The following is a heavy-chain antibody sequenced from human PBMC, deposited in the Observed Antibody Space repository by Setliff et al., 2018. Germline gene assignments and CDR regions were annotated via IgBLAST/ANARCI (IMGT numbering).Heavy chain of an antibody. CDR1: GFTFSSYS. Sequence: GGSLRLSCAASGFTFSSYSMNWVRQAPGKGLEWVSYISSSSSTIYYADSVKGRFTISRDNAKNSVYLQMNSLRAEDTAVYYCARGPYYDFWGGYGADAFDIWGQGTMVT. J-gene: IGHJ3*02. CDR3: ARGPYYDFWGGYGADAFDI. CDR2: ISSSSSTI. D-gene: IGHD3-3*01. V-gene: IGHV3-48*01.